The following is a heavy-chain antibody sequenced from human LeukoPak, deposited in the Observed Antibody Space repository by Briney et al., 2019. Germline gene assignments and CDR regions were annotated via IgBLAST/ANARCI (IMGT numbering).Heavy chain of an antibody. CDR2: ISWNSGSI. V-gene: IGHV3-9*01. D-gene: IGHD3-3*01. CDR1: GFTFDDYA. Sequence: GGSLRLSYAASGFTFDDYAMPWVRQAPGKGLEWVSGISWNSGSIGYADSVKGRFTISRDNAKNSLYLQMNSLRAEDTALYYCAKAPIFGVVQGWFDPWGQGTLVTVSS. CDR3: AKAPIFGVVQGWFDP. J-gene: IGHJ5*02.